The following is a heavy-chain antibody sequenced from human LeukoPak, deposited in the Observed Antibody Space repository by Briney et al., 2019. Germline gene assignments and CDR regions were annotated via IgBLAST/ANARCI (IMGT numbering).Heavy chain of an antibody. J-gene: IGHJ4*02. V-gene: IGHV4-39*01. CDR1: GGSISSSSYY. CDR3: ASRSSYDYVWGSYRRYYFDY. D-gene: IGHD3-16*02. CDR2: IYYSGST. Sequence: SETLSLTCTVSGGSISSSSYYWGWIRQPPGKGLEWIGSIYYSGSTYYNPSPKSRVTISVDTSKNQFSLKLSSVTAADTAVYYCASRSSYDYVWGSYRRYYFDYWGQGTLVTVSS.